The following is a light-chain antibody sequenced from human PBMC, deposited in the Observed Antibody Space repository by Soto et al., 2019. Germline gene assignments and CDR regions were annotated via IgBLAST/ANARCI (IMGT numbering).Light chain of an antibody. CDR1: SSDVGAYNS. CDR2: DVS. J-gene: IGLJ2*01. V-gene: IGLV2-14*01. Sequence: QSALTQPASVSGSPGQSITISCTGTSSDVGAYNSVSWYRQHPGKAPKLMIYDVSDRPSGVSNRFSGSKTSNTASLTISGLQPEDGADYFCSSYRQFGGGTKVTVL. CDR3: SSYRQ.